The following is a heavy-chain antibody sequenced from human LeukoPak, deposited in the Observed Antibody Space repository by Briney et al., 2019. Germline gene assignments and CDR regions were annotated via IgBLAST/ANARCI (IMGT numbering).Heavy chain of an antibody. J-gene: IGHJ5*02. V-gene: IGHV4-31*03. CDR3: ARYYSSGWYWFDP. Sequence: SETLSVTCTVSGGSISSGGYYWSWIRQHPGKGLEWIGYIYYSGSTYYNPSLKSRVTISVDTSKNQFSLKLSSVTAADTAVYYCARYYSSGWYWFDPWGQGTLVTVSS. CDR2: IYYSGST. D-gene: IGHD6-19*01. CDR1: GGSISSGGYY.